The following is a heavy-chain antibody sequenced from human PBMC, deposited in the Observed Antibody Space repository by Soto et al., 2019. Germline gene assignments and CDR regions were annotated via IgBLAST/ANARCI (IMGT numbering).Heavy chain of an antibody. CDR1: GGSISSSSYY. Sequence: LSLTCTVSGGSISSSSYYWGWIRQPPGKGLEWIGSIYYSGSAYYNPSLKSRVTISVDTSKNQFSLKLSSVTAADTAVYYCARQGIAVAGTLLADFDPWGQGTLVTVSS. J-gene: IGHJ5*02. V-gene: IGHV4-39*01. D-gene: IGHD6-19*01. CDR2: IYYSGSA. CDR3: ARQGIAVAGTLLADFDP.